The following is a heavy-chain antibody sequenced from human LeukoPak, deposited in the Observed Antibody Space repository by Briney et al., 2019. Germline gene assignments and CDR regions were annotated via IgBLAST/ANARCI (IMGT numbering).Heavy chain of an antibody. Sequence: GASVKVSCKASGYTFTGYYMHWVRQAPGQGLELMGWINPNSGGTNYAQKFQGWVTMTRDMSISTAYMELSRLRSDDTAVYYCARERAAAGTNWFDPWGQGTLVTVSS. J-gene: IGHJ5*02. V-gene: IGHV1-2*04. CDR2: INPNSGGT. CDR1: GYTFTGYY. CDR3: ARERAAAGTNWFDP. D-gene: IGHD6-13*01.